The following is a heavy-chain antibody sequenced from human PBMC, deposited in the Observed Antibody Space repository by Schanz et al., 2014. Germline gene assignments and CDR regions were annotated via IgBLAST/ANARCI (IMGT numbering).Heavy chain of an antibody. V-gene: IGHV3-21*02. CDR2: ITGGSTTYT. CDR1: GFTFSRYW. Sequence: EVQLVESGGGLIQPGGSLRLSCEASGFTFSRYWMHWVRQAPGKGLEWVSCITGGSTTYTYYADSVRGRFTISRDNAKSSVYLQMNSLRAEDTAVYYCARSGVDVWGQGTTVTVSS. J-gene: IGHJ6*02. CDR3: ARSGVDV. D-gene: IGHD3-10*01.